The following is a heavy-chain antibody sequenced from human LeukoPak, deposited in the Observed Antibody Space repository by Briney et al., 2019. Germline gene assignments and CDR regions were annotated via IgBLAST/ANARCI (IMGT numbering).Heavy chain of an antibody. CDR2: IYYSGST. Sequence: PSETLSLTCTVSGGSISSYYWSWIRQPPGKGLEWIGYIYYSGSTNYNPSLKSRVTISVDTSKNQFSLKLSSVTAADTAVYYCARRGGCSSFDAFDIWGQGTMVTVSS. V-gene: IGHV4-59*08. J-gene: IGHJ3*02. CDR1: GGSISSYY. CDR3: ARRGGCSSFDAFDI. D-gene: IGHD6-19*01.